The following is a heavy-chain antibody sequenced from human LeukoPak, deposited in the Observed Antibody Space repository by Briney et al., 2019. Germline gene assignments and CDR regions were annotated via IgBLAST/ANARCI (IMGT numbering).Heavy chain of an antibody. D-gene: IGHD3-10*01. V-gene: IGHV6-1*01. CDR3: AIGLFPGYYYGSGSYYKDY. CDR1: GDSVSSNSAA. Sequence: SQTLSLTYAISGDSVSSNSAAWNWIRQSPSRGLEWQGRTYYRSKRYNDYAVSVKSRITINPDTSKNQFSLQLNSVTPEDTAVYYCAIGLFPGYYYGSGSYYKDYWGQGTLVTVSS. J-gene: IGHJ4*02. CDR2: TYYRSKRYN.